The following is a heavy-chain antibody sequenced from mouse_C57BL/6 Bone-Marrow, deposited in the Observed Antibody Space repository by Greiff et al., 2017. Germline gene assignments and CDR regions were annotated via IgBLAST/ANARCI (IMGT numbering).Heavy chain of an antibody. CDR1: GYTFTSYW. D-gene: IGHD2-4*01. Sequence: QVQLQQPGAELVKPGASVKLSCKASGYTFTSYWMHWVKQRPGQGLEWIGMIHPNSGSTNYNEKFKSKATLTVDKSSSTAYMQLSSLTSEDSAVYYCARSGDYDDGVGTYWGQGTLVTVSA. CDR2: IHPNSGST. J-gene: IGHJ3*01. CDR3: ARSGDYDDGVGTY. V-gene: IGHV1-64*01.